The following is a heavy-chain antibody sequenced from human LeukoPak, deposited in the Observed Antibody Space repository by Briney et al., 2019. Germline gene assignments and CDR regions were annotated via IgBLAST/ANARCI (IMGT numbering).Heavy chain of an antibody. CDR3: ARAKSTGYSSSWYPPSWYFDL. CDR2: IYYSGST. Sequence: PSETLSLTCTVSGGSISSYYWSWIRQPPGKGLERIGYIYYSGSTNYNPSLKSRVTISVDTSKNQFSLKLSSVTAADTAVYYCARAKSTGYSSSWYPPSWYFDLWGRGTLVTVSS. V-gene: IGHV4-59*01. D-gene: IGHD6-13*01. CDR1: GGSISSYY. J-gene: IGHJ2*01.